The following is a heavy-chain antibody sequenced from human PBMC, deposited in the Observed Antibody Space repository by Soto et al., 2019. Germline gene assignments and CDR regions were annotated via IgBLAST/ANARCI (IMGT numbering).Heavy chain of an antibody. Sequence: GGSLRLSCAASGFTVSSNYMSWVRQAPGKGLEWVSVIYSGGSTYYADSVKGRFTISRDNSKNTLYLQMNSLRAEDTAVYYCARDRFIVTTTVTTDYYYYMDVWGKGTTVTVSS. V-gene: IGHV3-53*01. CDR1: GFTVSSNY. J-gene: IGHJ6*03. CDR3: ARDRFIVTTTVTTDYYYYMDV. CDR2: IYSGGST. D-gene: IGHD4-4*01.